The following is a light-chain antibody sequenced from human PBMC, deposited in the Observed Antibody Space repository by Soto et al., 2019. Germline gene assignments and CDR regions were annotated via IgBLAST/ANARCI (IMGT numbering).Light chain of an antibody. CDR1: QSISSW. CDR2: DAS. V-gene: IGKV1-5*01. CDR3: QQYSSYWT. J-gene: IGKJ1*01. Sequence: DIPITQSPSTLSASVGDRVTITCRASQSISSWLAWYQQKPGKAPKLLIYDASSLESGVPSRFRGSGSGTEFTLTISGLQPDDFATYYCQQYSSYWTFGQGTKVDVK.